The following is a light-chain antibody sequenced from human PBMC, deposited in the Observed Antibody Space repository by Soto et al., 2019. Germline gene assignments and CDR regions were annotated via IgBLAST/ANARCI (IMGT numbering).Light chain of an antibody. Sequence: IHMTQCPSSLSASVGDRITVTCRASQRITTYVNWYQLKPGEAPKLLISTSGTLQRGVPSRFSGSGSGTDFTLTITRLQPADFATYFCQQTYSTPYTFGQGTKLEIK. CDR2: TSG. V-gene: IGKV1-39*01. CDR3: QQTYSTPYT. J-gene: IGKJ2*01. CDR1: QRITTY.